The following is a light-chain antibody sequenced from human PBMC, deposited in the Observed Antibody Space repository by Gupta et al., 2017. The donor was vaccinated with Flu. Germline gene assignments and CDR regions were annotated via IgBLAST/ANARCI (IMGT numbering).Light chain of an antibody. V-gene: IGKV1-33*01. CDR2: DAS. CDR3: QQFHNLPT. CDR1: QDISKS. J-gene: IGKJ1*01. Sequence: ASVGDRVTITCRASQDISKSLNWYQQKPGKAPNLLIYDASNLETGVPPRFSGSGSGTDFTFTISSLQAEDIATYYCQQFHNLPTFGQGTTVEIK.